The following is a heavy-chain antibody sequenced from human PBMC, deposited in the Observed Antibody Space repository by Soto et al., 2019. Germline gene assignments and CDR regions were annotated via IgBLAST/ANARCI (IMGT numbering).Heavy chain of an antibody. CDR1: GFTFSSYA. V-gene: IGHV3-23*01. CDR3: AKMVEISYDYVWGTYRYLDH. J-gene: IGHJ4*02. Sequence: QPGGSLRLSCAASGFTFSSYAMSWVRQAPGKGLEWVSGIRGSADSTYDADSVKGRFTISRDNSKNTLYLQMNSLRAEDTAVYYCAKMVEISYDYVWGTYRYLDHWGQGTLVTVSS. CDR2: IRGSADST. D-gene: IGHD3-16*02.